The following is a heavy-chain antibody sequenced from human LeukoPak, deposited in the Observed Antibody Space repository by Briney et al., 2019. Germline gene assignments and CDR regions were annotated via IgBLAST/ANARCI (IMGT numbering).Heavy chain of an antibody. Sequence: GGSLRLSCAGSGFMFTSYALSWVRQAPGKGLKWVATVSGIGDNTHYADSVKGRFTISRDNSKNMVFLQMTSLRVEDTAVYYCAKVPSNGGNSDDFWGQGTQVTV. V-gene: IGHV3-23*01. CDR3: AKVPSNGGNSDDF. J-gene: IGHJ4*02. CDR1: GFMFTSYA. D-gene: IGHD2-8*01. CDR2: VSGIGDNT.